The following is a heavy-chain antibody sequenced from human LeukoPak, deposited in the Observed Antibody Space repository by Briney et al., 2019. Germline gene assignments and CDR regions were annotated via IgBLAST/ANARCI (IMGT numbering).Heavy chain of an antibody. V-gene: IGHV3-74*03. CDR2: INDDGRTT. CDR1: GFTFSYYW. Sequence: QPGGSLRLSCAASGFTFSYYWMHWVRQAPGEGLVWVSRINDDGRTTTYADSVKGRITISRDNSKNTLYLQMNSLRAEDTAVYYCANDLDIVVVPAAWGQGTLVTVSS. J-gene: IGHJ4*02. CDR3: ANDLDIVVVPAA. D-gene: IGHD2-2*01.